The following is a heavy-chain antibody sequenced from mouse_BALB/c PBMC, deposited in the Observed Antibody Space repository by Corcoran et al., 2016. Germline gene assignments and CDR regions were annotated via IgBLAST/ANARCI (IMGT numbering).Heavy chain of an antibody. Sequence: EVQLQQSGPELVKPGASVKMSCKASGYTFTSYVMHWVKQKPGQGLEWIGYINPYNDGTKYNEKFKGKATLTSDKSSSTAYMELSSLTSEDSAVYYCARDGKGGSYYFDYWGQGTTLTVSS. D-gene: IGHD1-1*02. V-gene: IGHV1S136*01. CDR2: INPYNDGT. CDR1: GYTFTSYV. CDR3: ARDGKGGSYYFDY. J-gene: IGHJ2*01.